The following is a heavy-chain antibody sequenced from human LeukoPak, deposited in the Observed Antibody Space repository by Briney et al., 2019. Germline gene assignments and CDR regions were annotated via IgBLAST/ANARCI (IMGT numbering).Heavy chain of an antibody. V-gene: IGHV4-4*09. CDR1: GGSISSYY. J-gene: IGHJ4*02. D-gene: IGHD2-2*01. CDR3: ARHAGYQLLPYFDY. Sequence: PSETLSLTCTVSGGSISSYYWSWIRQPPGKGLEWIGYIYTSGSTNYNPSLKSRVTISVDTSKNQFSLKLSSVTAADTAVYYCARHAGYQLLPYFDYWGQGTLVTVSS. CDR2: IYTSGST.